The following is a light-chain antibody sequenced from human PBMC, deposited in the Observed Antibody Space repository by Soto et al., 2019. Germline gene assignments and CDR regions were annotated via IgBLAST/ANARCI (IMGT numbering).Light chain of an antibody. CDR3: NSYRTVSTYV. V-gene: IGLV2-14*01. CDR2: DVG. CDR1: SSDIGGYNF. J-gene: IGLJ1*01. Sequence: QSALTQPASESGSPGQSITIACTGTSSDIGGYNFVSWYQQHPGKAPKLLIYDVGNRPSGVSNRFSGSKSGNTASLTISGVQAEDEAHYYCNSYRTVSTYVFGTGTKVTVL.